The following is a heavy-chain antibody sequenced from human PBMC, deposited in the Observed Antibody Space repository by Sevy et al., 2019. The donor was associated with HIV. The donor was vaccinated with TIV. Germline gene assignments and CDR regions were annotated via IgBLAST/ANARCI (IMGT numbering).Heavy chain of an antibody. CDR3: TRASVRAYFDSSGYALY. Sequence: GGSLRLSCTASGFTFGDYAMSWFRQAPGKGLEWGGFIRSKTYGGTTEYAASVKGRFIISRDDSKSIAYLRMNILKTEDTAVYFCTRASVRAYFDSSGYALYWGQGTLVTVSS. V-gene: IGHV3-49*03. CDR2: IRSKTYGGTT. J-gene: IGHJ4*02. CDR1: GFTFGDYA. D-gene: IGHD3-22*01.